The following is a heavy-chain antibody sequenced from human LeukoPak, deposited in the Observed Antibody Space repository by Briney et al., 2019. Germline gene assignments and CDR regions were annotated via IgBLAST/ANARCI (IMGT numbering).Heavy chain of an antibody. Sequence: SETLSLTCTVSGGSISSSSYYWGWIRQPPGKGLEWIGSIYYSGSTYYNPSLKSRVTISVDTSKNQFSLKLSSVTAADTAVYYCARDSSGWSHPFDYWGQGTLVTVSS. D-gene: IGHD6-19*01. CDR3: ARDSSGWSHPFDY. CDR2: IYYSGST. CDR1: GGSISSSSYY. J-gene: IGHJ4*02. V-gene: IGHV4-39*07.